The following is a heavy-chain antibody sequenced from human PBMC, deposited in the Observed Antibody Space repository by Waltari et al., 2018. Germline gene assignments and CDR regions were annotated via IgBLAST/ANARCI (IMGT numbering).Heavy chain of an antibody. CDR2: IIPIFGTA. Sequence: QVQLVQSGAEVKKPGSSVKVSCKAYGRTFSSYALSWVRQAPGQGLEWMGRIIPIFGTANYAQKFQGRVTITADKSTSTAYMELSSLRSEDTAVYYCARDLGLVGATEFDIWGQGTMVTVSS. V-gene: IGHV1-69*08. CDR3: ARDLGLVGATEFDI. CDR1: GRTFSSYA. J-gene: IGHJ3*02. D-gene: IGHD1-26*01.